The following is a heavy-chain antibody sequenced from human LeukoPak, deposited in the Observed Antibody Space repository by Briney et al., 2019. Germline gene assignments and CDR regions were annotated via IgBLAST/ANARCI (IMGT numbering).Heavy chain of an antibody. V-gene: IGHV3-66*01. CDR2: IYSGGST. Sequence: PGGSLRLSCAASGFTVSSNYMSWVRQAPGKGLEWVSVIYSGGSTYYADSVKGRFTISRDNSKNTLYLQMNSLRAEDTAVYYCASRAAAWGRVYYFDYWGQGTLVTVSS. J-gene: IGHJ4*02. CDR3: ASRAAAWGRVYYFDY. D-gene: IGHD6-13*01. CDR1: GFTVSSNY.